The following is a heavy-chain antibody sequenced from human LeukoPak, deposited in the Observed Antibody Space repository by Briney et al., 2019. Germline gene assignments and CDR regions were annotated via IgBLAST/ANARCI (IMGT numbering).Heavy chain of an antibody. D-gene: IGHD3-3*02. CDR1: GFIVSNTY. CDR3: ASLARDY. Sequence: QPGGSLRLSCAASGFIVSNTYMTWVRQAPGKGLEWVSVIHNDGSTYYADSVKGRFTISRDNSKNMLFLRMNSLRVEDTAVYFCASLARDYWGQGTLVSVSS. J-gene: IGHJ4*02. V-gene: IGHV3-53*01. CDR2: IHNDGST.